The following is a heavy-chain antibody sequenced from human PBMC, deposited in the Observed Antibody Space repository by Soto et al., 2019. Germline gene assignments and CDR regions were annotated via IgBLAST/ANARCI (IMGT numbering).Heavy chain of an antibody. V-gene: IGHV4-59*08. J-gene: IGHJ5*02. Sequence: PSETLSLTCTVSGGSISSYYWSWIRQPPGKGLEWIGYIYYSGSTNYNPSLKSQVTISVDTSKNQFSLKLSSVTAADTAVYYCARYTIFGVVTQYNWFDPWGQGTLVTVSS. D-gene: IGHD3-3*01. CDR2: IYYSGST. CDR3: ARYTIFGVVTQYNWFDP. CDR1: GGSISSYY.